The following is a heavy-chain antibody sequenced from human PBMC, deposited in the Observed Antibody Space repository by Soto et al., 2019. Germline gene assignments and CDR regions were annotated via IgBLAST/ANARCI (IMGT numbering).Heavy chain of an antibody. D-gene: IGHD2-2*01. V-gene: IGHV1-69*01. Sequence: QVQLVQSGAEVKKPGSSVKVSCKASGGTFSSYAISWVRQAPGQGLEWMGGIIPIPSTANYAQKFQGRVTMTADESTSTAYMALSSLRSEDTAVYYCARSQGSSTSLEIYFYYYYGMDVWGQGTTVTVSS. CDR3: ARSQGSSTSLEIYFYYYYGMDV. J-gene: IGHJ6*02. CDR1: GGTFSSYA. CDR2: IIPIPSTA.